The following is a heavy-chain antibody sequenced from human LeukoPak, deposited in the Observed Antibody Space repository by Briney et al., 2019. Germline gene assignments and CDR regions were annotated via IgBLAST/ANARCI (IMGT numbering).Heavy chain of an antibody. CDR2: IYGSGRT. V-gene: IGHV4-61*02. Sequence: PSQTLSLTCTVSGDSISSGSYYWSWIRQPAGKGLEWIGRIYGSGRTNYNLSLKSRVTISVDTSKNQFSLRLSSVTAADTAVYYCARGRRGWLVRSGWFDPWGQGTLVTVSS. CDR3: ARGRRGWLVRSGWFDP. J-gene: IGHJ5*02. CDR1: GDSISSGSYY. D-gene: IGHD6-19*01.